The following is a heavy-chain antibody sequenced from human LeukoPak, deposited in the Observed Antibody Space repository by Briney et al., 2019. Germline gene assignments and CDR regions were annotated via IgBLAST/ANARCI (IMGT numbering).Heavy chain of an antibody. CDR3: ARDYSSRGDWFDP. CDR2: IHYSGST. J-gene: IGHJ5*02. CDR1: GGSISSYY. Sequence: SETLSLTCTVSGGSISSYYWSWIRQPPGKGLEWIGYIHYSGSTNYNPSLKSRVTISVDTSKNQFSLKLSSVTAADTAVYYCARDYSSRGDWFDPWGQGTLVTVSS. V-gene: IGHV4-59*01. D-gene: IGHD6-13*01.